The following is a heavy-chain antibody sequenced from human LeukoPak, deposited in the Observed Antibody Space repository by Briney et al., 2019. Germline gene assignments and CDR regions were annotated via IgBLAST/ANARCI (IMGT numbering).Heavy chain of an antibody. Sequence: GGSLRLSCAASGFTFSSYAMSWVRQAPGKGLEWVSAIGGSGGSTYYADSVKGRFTISRDNSKNTLYLQMNSLRAEDTAVYYCAKLSGGSLAAFDIWGQGTMVTVSS. CDR3: AKLSGGSLAAFDI. D-gene: IGHD2-15*01. CDR1: GFTFSSYA. CDR2: IGGSGGST. V-gene: IGHV3-23*01. J-gene: IGHJ3*02.